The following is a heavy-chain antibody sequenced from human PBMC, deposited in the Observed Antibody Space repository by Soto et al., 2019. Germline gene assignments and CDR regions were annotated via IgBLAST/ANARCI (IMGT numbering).Heavy chain of an antibody. J-gene: IGHJ6*02. CDR3: ARNSGSGVNTVTTTAYYNGMDV. D-gene: IGHD4-17*01. Sequence: RASVKVSCKASGYTFTGYYMHCVRQAPGQGLEWLGWINPNSGGTNYAQKFQGRVTMTRDTSISTAYMELSRLRSDDTAVYYCARNSGSGVNTVTTTAYYNGMDVWGQGTTVTVSS. V-gene: IGHV1-2*02. CDR2: INPNSGGT. CDR1: GYTFTGYY.